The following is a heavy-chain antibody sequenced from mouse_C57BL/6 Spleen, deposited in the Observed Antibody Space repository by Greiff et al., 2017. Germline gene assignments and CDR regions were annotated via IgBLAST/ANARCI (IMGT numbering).Heavy chain of an antibody. Sequence: QVQLQQPGAELVKPGASVKVSCKASGYTFTSYWMHWVKQRPGQGLEWIGRIHPSASDTNYNQKFKGKATLTVDKSSSTSYMQLSSLSSEDSAVYFCAIGDWATVVDYWGQGTTLTVSS. CDR2: IHPSASDT. V-gene: IGHV1-74*01. CDR1: GYTFTSYW. D-gene: IGHD1-1*01. CDR3: AIGDWATVVDY. J-gene: IGHJ2*01.